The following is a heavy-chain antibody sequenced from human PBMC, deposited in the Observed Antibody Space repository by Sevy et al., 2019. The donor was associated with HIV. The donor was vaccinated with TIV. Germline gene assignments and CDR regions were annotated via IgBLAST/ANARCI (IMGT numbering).Heavy chain of an antibody. CDR3: ARDREYDSSGYYYGYYYYGMDV. J-gene: IGHJ6*02. D-gene: IGHD3-22*01. V-gene: IGHV1-18*01. Sequence: ASVKVSCKASGYTFTSYGISWVRQAPGQGLEWMGWISAYNGNTNYAQKLQGRVTMTTDTSTSTAYMELRSLRSDDTAVYYCARDREYDSSGYYYGYYYYGMDVWGQGTTVTVSS. CDR2: ISAYNGNT. CDR1: GYTFTSYG.